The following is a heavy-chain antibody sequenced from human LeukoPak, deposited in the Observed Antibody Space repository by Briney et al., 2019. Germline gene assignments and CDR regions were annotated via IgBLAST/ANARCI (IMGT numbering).Heavy chain of an antibody. CDR3: AKATCSSTSCYPSDAFDI. CDR1: GFTFSSYA. J-gene: IGHJ3*02. D-gene: IGHD2-2*01. CDR2: ISWNSGSI. Sequence: GGSLRLSCAASGFTFSSYAMHWVRQAPGKGLEWVSGISWNSGSIGYADSVKGRFTISRDNAKNSLYLQMNSLRAEDMALYYCAKATCSSTSCYPSDAFDIWGQGTMVTVSS. V-gene: IGHV3-9*03.